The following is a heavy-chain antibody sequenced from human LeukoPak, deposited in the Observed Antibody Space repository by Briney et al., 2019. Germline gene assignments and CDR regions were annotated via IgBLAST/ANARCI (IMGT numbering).Heavy chain of an antibody. J-gene: IGHJ4*02. D-gene: IGHD3-16*02. Sequence: GGSLRLSCAASGFTFSDAWMTWVRQAPGKGLEWVGRITSRTDGGTTDYAAPVKGKFTLSRDDSKNTLYLQMNSLKTEDTAVYYCTTDPNFDYVWGTYRLDYWGQGTLVTVSS. CDR3: TTDPNFDYVWGTYRLDY. CDR1: GFTFSDAW. CDR2: ITSRTDGGTT. V-gene: IGHV3-15*05.